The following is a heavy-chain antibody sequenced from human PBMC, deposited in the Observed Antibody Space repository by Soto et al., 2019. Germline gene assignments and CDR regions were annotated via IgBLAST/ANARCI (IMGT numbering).Heavy chain of an antibody. V-gene: IGHV3-11*01. J-gene: IGHJ4*02. CDR3: AREEREDIVVVPAAIFLDY. D-gene: IGHD2-2*01. Sequence: GGSLRLSCAASGFTFSDYYMSWIRQAPGKGLEWVSYISSSGSTIYYADSVKGRFTTSRDNAKNSLYLQMNSLRAEDTAVYYCAREEREDIVVVPAAIFLDYWGQGTLVTVSS. CDR2: ISSSGSTI. CDR1: GFTFSDYY.